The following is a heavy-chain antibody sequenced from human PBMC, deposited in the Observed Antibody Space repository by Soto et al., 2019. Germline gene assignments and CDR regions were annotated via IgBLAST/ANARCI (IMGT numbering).Heavy chain of an antibody. CDR2: ISYDGSNK. CDR3: AKDLRVGLDY. CDR1: GFTLSSYD. J-gene: IGHJ4*02. Sequence: PGGSLRLSCAASGFTLSSYDMHWVRQAPGKGLEWVAVISYDGSNKYYADSVKGRFTISRDNSKNTLYLQMNSLRAEDTAVYYCAKDLRVGLDYWGRETLVTVSS. V-gene: IGHV3-30*18.